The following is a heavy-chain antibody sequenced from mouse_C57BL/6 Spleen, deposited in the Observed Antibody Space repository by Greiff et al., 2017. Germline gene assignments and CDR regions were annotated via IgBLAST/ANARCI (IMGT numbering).Heavy chain of an antibody. J-gene: IGHJ2*01. CDR2: INPNNGGT. D-gene: IGHD4-1*01. CDR1: GYTFTDYY. V-gene: IGHV1-26*01. Sequence: VQLQQSGPELVKPGASVKISCKASGYTFTDYYMNWVKQSHGKSLEWIGDINPNNGGTSYNQKFKGKATLTVDKSSSTAYMELRSQTSEDSAVYYCARGNWDEALFDYWGQGTTLTVSS. CDR3: ARGNWDEALFDY.